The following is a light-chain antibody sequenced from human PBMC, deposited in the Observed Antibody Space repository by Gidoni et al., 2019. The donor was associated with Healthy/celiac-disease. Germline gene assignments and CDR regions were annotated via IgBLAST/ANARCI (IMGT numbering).Light chain of an antibody. CDR1: SSNIGSNY. Sequence: QSVLPQPPSASGTPGQRVPISCSGSSSNIGSNYVYWYQQLPGTAPKLLIYSNNPRPSGVPDRFSGSNSGTSPSLAISGRRSEDDAYYYCAAWDDSLSGPVFGGGTKLTVL. CDR3: AAWDDSLSGPV. V-gene: IGLV1-47*02. J-gene: IGLJ2*01. CDR2: SNN.